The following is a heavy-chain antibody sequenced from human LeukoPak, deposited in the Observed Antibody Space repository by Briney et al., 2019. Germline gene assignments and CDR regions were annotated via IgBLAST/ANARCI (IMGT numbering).Heavy chain of an antibody. CDR1: GGSIGSGDYY. Sequence: SETLSLTCTVSGGSIGSGDYYWSWIRQPPGKGLEWIGYIYYSGSTSYNPSLRSRVTISVDTSKNQISLKLSSVTAADTAVYYCVRAGQQQLVLRWFDPWGQGTLVTVSS. D-gene: IGHD6-13*01. CDR3: VRAGQQQLVLRWFDP. J-gene: IGHJ5*02. V-gene: IGHV4-30-4*01. CDR2: IYYSGST.